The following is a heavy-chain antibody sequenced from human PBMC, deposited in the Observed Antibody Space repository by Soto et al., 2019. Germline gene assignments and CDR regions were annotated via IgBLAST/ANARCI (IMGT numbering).Heavy chain of an antibody. CDR1: GGSFSSGGYY. V-gene: IGHV4-31*03. CDR3: ARATSFSGHHGY. D-gene: IGHD2-8*02. CDR2: IYYSGSP. Sequence: QLQLQESGPGLVKPSQTLSLACTVSGGSFSSGGYYWSWIRQLPGKGLEWIGYIYYSGSPYYNPSLKRRFTISLDTSKNQFSLKLSSVTAADTAVYYCARATSFSGHHGYWGQGTLVTVSS. J-gene: IGHJ4*02.